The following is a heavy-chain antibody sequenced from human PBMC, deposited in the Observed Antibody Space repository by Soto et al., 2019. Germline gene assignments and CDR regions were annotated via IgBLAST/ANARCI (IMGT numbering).Heavy chain of an antibody. CDR1: GDSISAYS. J-gene: IGHJ4*02. D-gene: IGHD5-12*01. CDR2: IHYNGNT. V-gene: IGHV4-59*01. CDR3: AREGNLGRWLQPIDF. Sequence: PSETLSLTCTVSGDSISAYSWSWVRQPPGKGLEWIGNIHYNGNTKYNPSLKSRVSMSVDTSKNQFSLRLISVTAADTAKYFCAREGNLGRWLQPIDFWGQGTLVTVSS.